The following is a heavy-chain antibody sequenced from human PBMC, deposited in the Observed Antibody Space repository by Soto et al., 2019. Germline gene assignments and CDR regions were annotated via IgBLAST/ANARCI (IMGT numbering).Heavy chain of an antibody. V-gene: IGHV1-69*13. D-gene: IGHD3-3*01. CDR2: IIPIFGTA. J-gene: IGHJ6*02. Sequence: GASVKVSCKASGYTFTGYYIHWVRQAPGQGLEWMGGIIPIFGTANYAQKFQGRVTITADESTSTAYMELSSLRSEDTAVYYCASKFGVVIHYYYYYGMDVWGQGTTVTVSS. CDR1: GYTFTGYY. CDR3: ASKFGVVIHYYYYYGMDV.